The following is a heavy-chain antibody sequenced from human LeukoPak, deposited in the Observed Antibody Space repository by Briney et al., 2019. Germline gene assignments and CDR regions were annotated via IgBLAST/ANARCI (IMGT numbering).Heavy chain of an antibody. CDR3: ANHRRGNEGYFDY. V-gene: IGHV3-23*01. Sequence: GGSLRLSCAASGFTFSSYAMSWVRQAPGKGLEWVSAISGSGGSTYYADSVKGRFTISRDNSKNTLYLQMNSLRAEDTAVYYCANHRRGNEGYFDYWGQGTLVTVSS. CDR2: ISGSGGST. CDR1: GFTFSSYA. J-gene: IGHJ4*02. D-gene: IGHD3-10*01.